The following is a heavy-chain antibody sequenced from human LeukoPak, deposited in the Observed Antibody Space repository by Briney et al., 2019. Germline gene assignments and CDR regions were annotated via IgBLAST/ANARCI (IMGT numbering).Heavy chain of an antibody. CDR3: AKVYGAYGWFNP. CDR1: GFTFSSYW. Sequence: GGSLRLSCTASGFTFSSYWMHWVRQAPGKGLVWVSRINSDGSSISYADSVKGRFTISRDNAKNTLYLQMNSLRSEDTAVYYVAKVYGAYGWFNPWGKGPLVTVSS. J-gene: IGHJ5*02. D-gene: IGHD4-17*01. CDR2: INSDGSSI. V-gene: IGHV3-74*01.